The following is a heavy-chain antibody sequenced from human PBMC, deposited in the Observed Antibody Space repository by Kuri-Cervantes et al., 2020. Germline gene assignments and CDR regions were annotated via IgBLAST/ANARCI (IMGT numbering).Heavy chain of an antibody. CDR3: ARGGYSSSRARWYFDL. Sequence: SETLSLTCAVYGGSFSGYYWGWIRRPPGKGLEWIGNIYHSGSAYYNPSLKSRDTISVDTSKNQFSLKLSSVTAADTAVYYCARGGYSSSRARWYFDLWGRGTLVTVSS. CDR2: IYHSGSA. V-gene: IGHV4-34*01. CDR1: GGSFSGYY. J-gene: IGHJ2*01. D-gene: IGHD6-13*01.